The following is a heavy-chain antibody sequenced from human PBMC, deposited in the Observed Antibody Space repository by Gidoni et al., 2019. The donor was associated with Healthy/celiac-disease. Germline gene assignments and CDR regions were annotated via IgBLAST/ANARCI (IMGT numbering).Heavy chain of an antibody. D-gene: IGHD6-13*01. CDR3: ARAGFGSSWYNDAVGGGPFDY. V-gene: IGHV4-59*01. J-gene: IGHJ4*02. Sequence: QVQLQESGPGLVKPSETLSLTCTVSGGAISSYYWSCIRQPPGKGLEWIGYIYYSGSTNYNPPFKSRVTISVDTSKNQFSLKLSSVTAADTAVYYCARAGFGSSWYNDAVGGGPFDYWGQGTLVTVSS. CDR2: IYYSGST. CDR1: GGAISSYY.